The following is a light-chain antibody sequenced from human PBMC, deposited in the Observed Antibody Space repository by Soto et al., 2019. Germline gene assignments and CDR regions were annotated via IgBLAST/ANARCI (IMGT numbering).Light chain of an antibody. V-gene: IGLV1-47*01. CDR3: ADWYDTLTRQV. CDR1: RSNIGSNY. J-gene: IGLJ3*02. Sequence: QSVLPQPPSASGTPGQRVSISRSGSRSNIGSNYVYWYQQRPGTAPKLLIQRNNERPSGVPDRFSGSKSGTSVSLANSGLRSEAEASYACADWYDTLTRQVFGGGTQLTVL. CDR2: RNN.